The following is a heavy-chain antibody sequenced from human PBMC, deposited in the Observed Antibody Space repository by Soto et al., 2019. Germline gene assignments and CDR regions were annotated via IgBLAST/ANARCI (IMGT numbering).Heavy chain of an antibody. CDR1: GGSFSGYY. CDR3: ARGLFTMVRRVIIKRGWFDP. J-gene: IGHJ5*02. Sequence: QVQLQQWGAGLLKPSETLSLTCADYGGSFSGYYWSWIRQPPGKGLEWIGEINHSGSNNYNPSLKSRVTISVETSQNQFSLKLTALTAAAPAVYYCARGLFTMVRRVIIKRGWFDPWGQGTVVTVSS. CDR2: INHSGSN. V-gene: IGHV4-34*01. D-gene: IGHD3-10*01.